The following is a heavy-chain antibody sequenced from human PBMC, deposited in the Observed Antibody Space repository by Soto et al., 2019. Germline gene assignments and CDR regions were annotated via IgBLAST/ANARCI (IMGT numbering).Heavy chain of an antibody. J-gene: IGHJ4*02. CDR1: GGSISSSSYY. Sequence: SETLSLTCTVSGGSISSSSYYWGWIRQPPGKGLEWIGSIYYSGSTYYNPSLKSRVTISVDTSKNQFSLKLSSVTAADTAVYYCAREKSLSIAARRYYFDYWGQGTLVTVSS. CDR2: IYYSGST. D-gene: IGHD6-6*01. CDR3: AREKSLSIAARRYYFDY. V-gene: IGHV4-39*01.